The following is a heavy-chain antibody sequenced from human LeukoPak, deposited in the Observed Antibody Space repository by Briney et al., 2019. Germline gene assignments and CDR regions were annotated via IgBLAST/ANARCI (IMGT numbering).Heavy chain of an antibody. D-gene: IGHD4-17*01. CDR3: ARVPTTVMFFDF. J-gene: IGHJ4*02. Sequence: PSETLSLTCTVSGGSINNYYWSWIRQPPGRGLEWIGYIYYSGSTNYNPSLKSRVTISVDTSKNQFSLKLSSVTAADTAVYFCARVPTTVMFFDFWGQGTLVTVSS. CDR2: IYYSGST. V-gene: IGHV4-59*01. CDR1: GGSINNYY.